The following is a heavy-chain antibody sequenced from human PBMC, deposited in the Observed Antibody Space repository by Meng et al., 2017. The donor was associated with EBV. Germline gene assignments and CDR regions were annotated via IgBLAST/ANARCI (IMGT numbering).Heavy chain of an antibody. CDR3: ARGDYTNYPRWFDT. CDR2: IYYTGST. D-gene: IGHD4-11*01. Sequence: QVQLQESGPGLVTPSEXVSLTCTVSGGSVNNESYYWGWIRQPPGKGLEYIGYIYYTGSTNYNSSLKSRVTISLDKSKNQFSLKLTSLTAADTAIYYCARGDYTNYPRWFDTWGQGTLVTVSS. V-gene: IGHV4-61*01. J-gene: IGHJ5*02. CDR1: GGSVNNESYY.